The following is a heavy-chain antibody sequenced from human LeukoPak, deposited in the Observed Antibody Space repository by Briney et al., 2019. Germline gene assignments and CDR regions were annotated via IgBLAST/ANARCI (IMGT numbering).Heavy chain of an antibody. CDR3: ARDLREYSSSWSHELLPPELGDYYYYMDV. CDR2: ISSSSSTI. D-gene: IGHD6-13*01. CDR1: GFTFSSYS. V-gene: IGHV3-48*01. J-gene: IGHJ6*03. Sequence: GGSLRLSCAASGFTFSSYSMSWVRQAPGKGLEWVSYISSSSSTIYYADSVKGRFTISRDNAKNSLYLQMNSLRAEDTAVYYCARDLREYSSSWSHELLPPELGDYYYYMDVWGKGTTVTISS.